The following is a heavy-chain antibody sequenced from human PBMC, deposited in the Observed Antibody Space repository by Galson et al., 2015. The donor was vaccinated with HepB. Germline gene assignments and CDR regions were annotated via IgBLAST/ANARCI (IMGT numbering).Heavy chain of an antibody. Sequence: SLRLSCAVSGFTFSTYGMHWVRQAPGKGLEWVAVISYDGNNKFYADSVKGRFTISRDNSKNTLYLQMNSLRAEDTAVYYCAKVLDYYYYGMDVWGQGTTVTVSS. V-gene: IGHV3-30*18. J-gene: IGHJ6*02. D-gene: IGHD6-13*01. CDR3: AKVLDYYYYGMDV. CDR1: GFTFSTYG. CDR2: ISYDGNNK.